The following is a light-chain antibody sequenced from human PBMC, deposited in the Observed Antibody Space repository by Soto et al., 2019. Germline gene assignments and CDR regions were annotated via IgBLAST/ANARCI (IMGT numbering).Light chain of an antibody. CDR3: KQYNSYWT. CDR2: DAS. V-gene: IGKV1-5*01. Sequence: DIQMTQPPSTLSASIGDRVTITCRASQSISSWLAWYQQKPGKAPKILIYDASSLESGVQSRFSGSGSGTEFTLTIRSLQPDDFATYYCKQYNSYWTCGQGTKVDIK. J-gene: IGKJ1*01. CDR1: QSISSW.